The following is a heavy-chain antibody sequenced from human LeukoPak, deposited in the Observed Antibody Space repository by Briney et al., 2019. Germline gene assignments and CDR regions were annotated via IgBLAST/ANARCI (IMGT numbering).Heavy chain of an antibody. CDR1: GFTFSSYA. Sequence: GGSLRLSCAASGFTFSSYAMHWVRQAPGKGLEWVSYISSSSSTIYYADSVKGRFTISRDNAKNSLYLQMNSLRAEDTVVYYCARDFWVSAFDIWGQGTMVTVSS. CDR2: ISSSSSTI. V-gene: IGHV3-48*01. D-gene: IGHD3-3*01. CDR3: ARDFWVSAFDI. J-gene: IGHJ3*02.